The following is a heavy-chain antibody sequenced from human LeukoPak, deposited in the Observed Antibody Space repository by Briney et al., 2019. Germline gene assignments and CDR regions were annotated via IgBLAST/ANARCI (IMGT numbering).Heavy chain of an antibody. J-gene: IGHJ2*01. CDR2: IYYSGST. CDR3: ARVPYGSGSYQGWYFDL. V-gene: IGHV4-59*01. CDR1: GGSISSYY. Sequence: KPSETLSLTCTVSGGSISSYYWSWIRQPPGKGLEWIGYIYYSGSTNYNPSLKSRVTISVDTSKNQFSLKLSSVTAADTAAYYCARVPYGSGSYQGWYFDLWGRGTLVTVSS. D-gene: IGHD3-10*01.